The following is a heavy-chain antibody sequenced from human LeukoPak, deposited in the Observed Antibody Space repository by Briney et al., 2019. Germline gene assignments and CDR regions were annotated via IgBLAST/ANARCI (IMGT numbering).Heavy chain of an antibody. V-gene: IGHV3-74*01. CDR3: ARGSGGYSYGPFDY. D-gene: IGHD5-18*01. Sequence: GGSLRLSCAASGFTFSSYWMHWVRQAPGKGLVWVSRINSDGSSTTYADSVKGRFTISRDNAKNTVYLQMNSLRAEDTAVYYCARGSGGYSYGPFDYWGQGTLVTVSS. J-gene: IGHJ4*02. CDR1: GFTFSSYW. CDR2: INSDGSST.